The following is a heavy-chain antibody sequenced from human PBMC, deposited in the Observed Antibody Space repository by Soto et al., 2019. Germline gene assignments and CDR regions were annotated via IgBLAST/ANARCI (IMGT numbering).Heavy chain of an antibody. D-gene: IGHD2-15*01. V-gene: IGHV4-59*01. J-gene: IGHJ4*02. CDR2: TDSSGST. CDR3: AKSSAVVAFDV. CDR1: GGSLTSYY. Sequence: QVQLHESGPGLVKPSETLSLTCSVSGGSLTSYYWCWIRQPPGKGLEWIEYTDSSGSTSYNPSLQRRFSIIVHASKNQFSLSLSSVTAADTAMFYCAKSSAVVAFDVWCLGARVTVSS.